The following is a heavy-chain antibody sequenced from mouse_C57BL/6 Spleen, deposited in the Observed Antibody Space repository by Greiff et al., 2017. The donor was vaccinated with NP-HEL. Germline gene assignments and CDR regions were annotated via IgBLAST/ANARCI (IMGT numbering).Heavy chain of an antibody. V-gene: IGHV1-61*01. J-gene: IGHJ1*03. D-gene: IGHD2-5*01. CDR3: ARDSNKLFDV. Sequence: VQLQQPGAELVRPGSSVKLSCKASGYTFTSYWMDWVKQRPGQGLEWIGNIYPSDSETHYNQKFKDKATLTVDKSSSTAYMQLSSLTSEDSAVDYCARDSNKLFDVWGTGTTVTVSS. CDR1: GYTFTSYW. CDR2: IYPSDSET.